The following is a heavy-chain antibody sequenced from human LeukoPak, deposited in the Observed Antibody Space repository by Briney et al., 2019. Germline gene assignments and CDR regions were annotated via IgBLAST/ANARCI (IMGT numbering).Heavy chain of an antibody. CDR3: ARDFPMKDIVVVPAATFDY. CDR2: ISSSSSTI. D-gene: IGHD2-2*01. Sequence: PGGSLRLSCAASGFTFSSYSMNWVRQAPGKGLEWVSYISSSSSTIYYADSVKGRFTISRDNAKNSLYLQTNSLRAEDTAVYYCARDFPMKDIVVVPAATFDYWGQGTLVTVPS. V-gene: IGHV3-48*01. CDR1: GFTFSSYS. J-gene: IGHJ4*02.